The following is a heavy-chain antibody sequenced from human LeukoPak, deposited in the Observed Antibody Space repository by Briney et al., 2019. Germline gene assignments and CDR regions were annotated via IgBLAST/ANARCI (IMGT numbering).Heavy chain of an antibody. D-gene: IGHD2-2*01. CDR3: ARTPIRVYCSSTSCYLGAFDI. J-gene: IGHJ3*02. V-gene: IGHV3-66*01. CDR1: GFTVSSNY. Sequence: GGSLRLSCAASGFTVSSNYMSWVRQAPGKGLEWVSVIYSGGSTYYADSVKGRFTISRDNSKNTLYLQMNSLRAEDTAVYYCARTPIRVYCSSTSCYLGAFDIWGQGTMVTVSS. CDR2: IYSGGST.